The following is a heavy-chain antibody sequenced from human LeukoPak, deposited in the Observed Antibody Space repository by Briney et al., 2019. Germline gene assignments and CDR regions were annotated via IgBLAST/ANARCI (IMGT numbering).Heavy chain of an antibody. CDR3: ARASYYYDSSGYDPRRFDY. CDR2: ISGYSGHT. CDR1: GYTFTTYG. J-gene: IGHJ4*02. V-gene: IGHV1-18*01. D-gene: IGHD3-22*01. Sequence: ASVKVSCKASGYTFTTYGISWVRQAPGQGLEWMGWISGYSGHTYYAQKFQGRVNMTRDTSTSTVYMELSSLRSEDTAVYYCARASYYYDSSGYDPRRFDYWGQGTLVTVSS.